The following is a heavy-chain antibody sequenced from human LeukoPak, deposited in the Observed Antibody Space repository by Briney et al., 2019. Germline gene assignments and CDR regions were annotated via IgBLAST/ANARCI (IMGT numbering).Heavy chain of an antibody. V-gene: IGHV4-4*09. CDR3: ARTAPRGTFDY. J-gene: IGHJ4*02. CDR2: IYTSGST. Sequence: SETLSLTCTVSGGSISSYYWSWIRQPPGKGLEWIGYIYTSGSTNYNPSLKSRVTISVDTSKNQFSLKLSSVTAAGTAVYYCARTAPRGTFDYWGQGTLVTVSS. CDR1: GGSISSYY.